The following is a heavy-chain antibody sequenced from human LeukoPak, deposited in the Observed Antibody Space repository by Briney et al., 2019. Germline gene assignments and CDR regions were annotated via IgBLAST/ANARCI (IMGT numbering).Heavy chain of an antibody. CDR2: LNPNSGGT. Sequence: ASVKVSCKDSGYTFTGYYMHWVRQAPGQGLEWMGWLNPNSGGTNYAQKFQGRVTMTRDTSISTAYMELSRLRSDDTAVYYCARDGSGSYYNPNGWFDPWGQGTLVTVSS. CDR1: GYTFTGYY. J-gene: IGHJ5*02. V-gene: IGHV1-2*02. CDR3: ARDGSGSYYNPNGWFDP. D-gene: IGHD3-10*01.